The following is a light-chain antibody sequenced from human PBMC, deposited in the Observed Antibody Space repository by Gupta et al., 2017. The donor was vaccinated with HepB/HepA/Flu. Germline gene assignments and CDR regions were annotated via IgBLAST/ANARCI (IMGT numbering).Light chain of an antibody. CDR1: ALPKQY. Sequence: EQVPIGPTAGLTCPGDALPKQYAYWYQQKPGQAPVLVIYKDSERPSGIPERFSGSSSGTTVTLTISGVQAEDEADYYCQSADSSGTFYVFGTGTKVTVL. CDR3: QSADSSGTFYV. V-gene: IGLV3-25*03. CDR2: KDS. J-gene: IGLJ1*01.